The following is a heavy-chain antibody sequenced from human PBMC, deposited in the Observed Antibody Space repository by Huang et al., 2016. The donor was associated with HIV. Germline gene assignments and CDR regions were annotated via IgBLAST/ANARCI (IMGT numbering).Heavy chain of an antibody. J-gene: IGHJ5*02. V-gene: IGHV6-1*01. CDR3: ARGRCSGGYCYGWFDT. Sequence: QVQLQQSGPGLVRPSQTLSLTCAISGDSVFSSSSAWNWVRQSPSRGLEWLGRTDDRAKVKYDFAPSVRTRMTINPDTSRNQFSLRMNSVIHDGTAVYYSARGRCSGGYCYGWFDTWGQGILVTVSS. CDR1: GDSVFSSSSA. D-gene: IGHD2-15*01. CDR2: TDDRAKVKY.